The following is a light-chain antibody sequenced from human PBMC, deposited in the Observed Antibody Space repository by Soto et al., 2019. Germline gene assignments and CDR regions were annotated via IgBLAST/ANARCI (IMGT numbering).Light chain of an antibody. CDR3: QQDNSLWT. V-gene: IGKV1-5*03. CDR1: QRISSW. Sequence: DIQMTQSPSTLSASVRDRVTISCRASQRISSWLAWHQQTPGKAPKLLIYTASSVPSGVPSRFSGSGSGTEFTLTISSLQPDDFATYYRQQDNSLWTFGQGTKVDIK. CDR2: TAS. J-gene: IGKJ1*01.